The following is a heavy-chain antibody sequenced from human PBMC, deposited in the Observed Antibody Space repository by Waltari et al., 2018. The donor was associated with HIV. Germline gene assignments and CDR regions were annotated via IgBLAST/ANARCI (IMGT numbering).Heavy chain of an antibody. D-gene: IGHD6-13*01. CDR1: KGAISSHY. Sequence: QAHLQQWGAGRLNSSETRSLTCAAYKGAISSHYWSWLRQSPAQGLQWIGEIFHNGRTNYNSSLEGRVTISIDTSKNQFSLRLKSVTAADTSVYYCARGPNGDGSSDYYFDYWGQGTLVTVS. CDR2: IFHNGRT. J-gene: IGHJ4*02. CDR3: ARGPNGDGSSDYYFDY. V-gene: IGHV4-34*01.